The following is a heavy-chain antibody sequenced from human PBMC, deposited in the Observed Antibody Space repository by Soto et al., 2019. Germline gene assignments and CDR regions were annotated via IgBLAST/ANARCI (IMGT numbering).Heavy chain of an antibody. CDR2: VSYSGST. D-gene: IGHD1-7*01. Sequence: QVQLQESGPGLVKPSETLSLTCTVSGDSISSYYWSWIRQPPGKGLEWIGYVSYSGSTNYNPSLRSRLTISPDTSKNQFSLKLSSVTAADTAVYYCAREGLITGTTYYYYGMDVWGQGTTVTVSS. J-gene: IGHJ6*02. CDR3: AREGLITGTTYYYYGMDV. V-gene: IGHV4-59*01. CDR1: GDSISSYY.